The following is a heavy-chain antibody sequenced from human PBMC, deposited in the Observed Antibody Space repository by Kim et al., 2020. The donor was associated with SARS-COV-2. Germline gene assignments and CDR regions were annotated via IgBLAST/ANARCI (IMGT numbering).Heavy chain of an antibody. V-gene: IGHV3-74*01. CDR2: SNEDGNIA. Sequence: GGSLRLSCAASGFTFSNYWMHWVRQTPGEGLVWVSLSNEDGNIADYADSVRGRFTISRDNAKSTVYLQMNSLGAEDTALYYCARDLSGADDLWGQGTLVTVSS. CDR1: GFTFSNYW. D-gene: IGHD3-3*01. CDR3: ARDLSGADDL. J-gene: IGHJ5*02.